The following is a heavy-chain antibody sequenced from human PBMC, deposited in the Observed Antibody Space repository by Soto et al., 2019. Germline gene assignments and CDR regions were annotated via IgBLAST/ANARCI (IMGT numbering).Heavy chain of an antibody. V-gene: IGHV1-69*01. CDR1: GGTFSKDA. CDR3: TRVLGYTFEPGKTRYYAMDV. Sequence: QVPLVQSGAEVKKPGSSVTVSCKTSGGTFSKDAINWGRQAPGQGLEWMGLLIPVFGSPIYAQKFQGRIRITADESTSTAFMDLSSLRSEDTAVYYCTRVLGYTFEPGKTRYYAMDVWGQGTTVSVSS. J-gene: IGHJ6*02. D-gene: IGHD5-18*01. CDR2: LIPVFGSP.